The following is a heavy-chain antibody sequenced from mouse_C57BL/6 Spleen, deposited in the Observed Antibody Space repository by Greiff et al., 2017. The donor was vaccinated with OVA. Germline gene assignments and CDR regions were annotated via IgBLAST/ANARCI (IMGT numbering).Heavy chain of an antibody. Sequence: QVQLQQSGAELARPGASVKMSCKASGYTFTSYTMHWVKQRPGQGLEWIGYINPSSGYTKYNQKFKDKATLTADKSSSTAYMQLSSLTSEDSAVYYCARTGSSSYYAMDYWGQGTSVTVSS. D-gene: IGHD1-1*01. CDR2: INPSSGYT. V-gene: IGHV1-4*01. CDR3: ARTGSSSYYAMDY. CDR1: GYTFTSYT. J-gene: IGHJ4*01.